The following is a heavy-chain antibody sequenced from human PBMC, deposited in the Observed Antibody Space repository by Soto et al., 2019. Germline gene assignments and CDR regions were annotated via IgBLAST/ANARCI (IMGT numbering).Heavy chain of an antibody. D-gene: IGHD3-22*01. CDR1: GFTFSSYD. CDR3: ARSPPGGYHYYYGMDV. CDR2: IGTAGDT. V-gene: IGHV3-13*04. J-gene: IGHJ6*02. Sequence: EVQLVESGGGLVQPGGSLRLSCAASGFTFSSYDMQWVRQATGKGLEWVSAIGTAGDTYYPGSVKGRFTISRENAKNSSYLQMNSLRAGDTAVYYCARSPPGGYHYYYGMDVWGQATTVTVSS.